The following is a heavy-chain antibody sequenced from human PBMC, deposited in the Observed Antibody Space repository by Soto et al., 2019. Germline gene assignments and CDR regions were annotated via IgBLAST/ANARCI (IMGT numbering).Heavy chain of an antibody. J-gene: IGHJ4*02. CDR1: GGSISSYY. CDR3: ARAPWGMITFGGVIFDY. V-gene: IGHV4-59*01. CDR2: IYYSGST. Sequence: SETLSLTCTVSGGSISSYYWSWIRQPPGKGLEWIGYIYYSGSTNYNPSLKSRVTISVDTSKNQFSLKLSSVTAADTAVYYCARAPWGMITFGGVIFDYWGQGTLVTVSS. D-gene: IGHD3-16*01.